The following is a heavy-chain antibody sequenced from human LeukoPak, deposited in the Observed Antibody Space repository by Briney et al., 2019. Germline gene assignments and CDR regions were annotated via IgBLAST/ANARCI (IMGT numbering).Heavy chain of an antibody. J-gene: IGHJ6*03. CDR2: INPSGGST. CDR3: ARWWELRNYYYYMDV. CDR1: GYTFTSYY. V-gene: IGHV1-46*01. D-gene: IGHD1-26*01. Sequence: GASVKVSCKASGYTFTSYYMHWVRQAPGQGLEWMGIINPSGGSTSYAQKFQGRVTMTRDTSIGTAYMELSRLRSDDTAVYYCARWWELRNYYYYMDVWGKGTTVTVSS.